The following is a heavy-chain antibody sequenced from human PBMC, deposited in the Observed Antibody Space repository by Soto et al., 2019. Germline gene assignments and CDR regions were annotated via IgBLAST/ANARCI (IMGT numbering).Heavy chain of an antibody. V-gene: IGHV3-30-3*01. D-gene: IGHD3-9*01. CDR1: GFTFSSYA. J-gene: IGHJ4*02. CDR2: ISYDGSNK. Sequence: PGGSLRLSCAASGFTFSSYAMHWVRQAPGKGLEWVAVISYDGSNKYYADSVKGRFTISRDNSKNTLYLQMNSLRAEDTAVYYCARDLAVRYFDWLFAHDPLYWGEGTLVTVSS. CDR3: ARDLAVRYFDWLFAHDPLY.